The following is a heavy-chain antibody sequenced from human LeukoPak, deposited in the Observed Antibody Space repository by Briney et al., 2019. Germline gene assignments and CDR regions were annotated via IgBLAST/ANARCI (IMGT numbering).Heavy chain of an antibody. CDR3: ARGATKLPPGMVRGVTTPFYYYYMDV. Sequence: TSSETLSLTCTVSGGSISSSSYYWGWIRQPPGKGLEWIGSIYYSGSTYYNPSLKSRVTISVDTSKNQFSLKLSSVTAADTAVYYCARGATKLPPGMVRGVTTPFYYYYMDVWGKGTTVTVSS. CDR2: IYYSGST. V-gene: IGHV4-39*07. D-gene: IGHD3-10*01. J-gene: IGHJ6*03. CDR1: GGSISSSSYY.